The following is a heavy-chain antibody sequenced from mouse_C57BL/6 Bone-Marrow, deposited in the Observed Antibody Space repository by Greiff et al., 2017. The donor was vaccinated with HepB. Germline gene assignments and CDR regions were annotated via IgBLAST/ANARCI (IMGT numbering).Heavy chain of an antibody. CDR1: GFNIKDDY. D-gene: IGHD1-1*01. CDR3: TFYYYGSRWYFDV. J-gene: IGHJ1*03. Sequence: EVKVVESGAELVRPGASVKLSCTASGFNIKDDYMHWVKQRPEQGLEWIGWIDPENGDTEYASKFQGKATITADTSSNTAYLQLSSLTSEDTAVYYCTFYYYGSRWYFDVWGTGTTVTVSS. V-gene: IGHV14-4*01. CDR2: IDPENGDT.